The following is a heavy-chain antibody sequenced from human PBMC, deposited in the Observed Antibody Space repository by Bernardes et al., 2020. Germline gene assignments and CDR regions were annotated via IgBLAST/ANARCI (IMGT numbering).Heavy chain of an antibody. D-gene: IGHD3-10*01. CDR2: IYYSGST. CDR3: ARAPGYYYGSGSYNWYFDL. J-gene: IGHJ2*01. CDR1: GGSVSSGSYY. Sequence: SETLSLTCTVSGGSVSSGSYYWSWIRQPPGKGLEWIGYIYYSGSTNYNPSLKSRVTISVDTSKNQFSLKLSSVTAADTAVYYCARAPGYYYGSGSYNWYFDLWGRGTLVTVSS. V-gene: IGHV4-61*01.